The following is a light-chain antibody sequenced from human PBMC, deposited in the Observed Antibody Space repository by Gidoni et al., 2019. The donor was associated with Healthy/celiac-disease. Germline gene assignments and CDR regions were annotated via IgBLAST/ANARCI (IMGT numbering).Light chain of an antibody. CDR3: MQALQTRGIT. CDR2: LGS. J-gene: IGKJ5*01. V-gene: IGKV2-28*01. CDR1: QSLLHSNGYNY. Sequence: DIVMTQSPLSLPVTPGEPASISCRSSQSLLHSNGYNYLDWYLQKPGQSPQLLIYLGSNRASGVPDRFSGSGSGTDFTLKISRGEAEDVGVYYCMQALQTRGITFGQGTRLEIK.